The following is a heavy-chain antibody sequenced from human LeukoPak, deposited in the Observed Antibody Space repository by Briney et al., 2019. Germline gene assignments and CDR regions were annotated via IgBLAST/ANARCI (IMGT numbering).Heavy chain of an antibody. V-gene: IGHV4-59*01. J-gene: IGHJ4*02. CDR1: GGSISSYY. CDR3: ARALVGLRGVTEFDF. D-gene: IGHD3-10*01. CDR2: IYYSGST. Sequence: SETLSLTCTVSGGSISSYYWSWIRQPPGKGLEWIGSIYYSGSTKYSPSLKSRVTISVDKSKNQFSLKLRSVTAADTAVYYCARALVGLRGVTEFDFWGQGTLVTVSS.